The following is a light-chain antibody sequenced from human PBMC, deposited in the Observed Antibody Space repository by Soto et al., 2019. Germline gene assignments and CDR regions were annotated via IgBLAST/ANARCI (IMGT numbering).Light chain of an antibody. Sequence: DIVMTQSPDSLAVSLGERATINCKSSQSVLYSPNNKNYLAWYQQKPGQPPKLLIYWASTRESGVPDRFSGSGSGTDFTLTISSLQPEDFATYYCVQHYSYPLTFGGGTKVEIK. CDR3: VQHYSYPLT. J-gene: IGKJ4*01. CDR1: QSVLYSPNNKNY. CDR2: WAS. V-gene: IGKV4-1*01.